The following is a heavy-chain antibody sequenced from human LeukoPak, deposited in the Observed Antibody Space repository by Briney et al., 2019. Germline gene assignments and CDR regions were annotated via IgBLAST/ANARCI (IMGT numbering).Heavy chain of an antibody. CDR1: GGSFSGYY. Sequence: PSETLSLTCAVYGGSFSGYYWSWIRQPPGKGLEWIGYMYFSGSTNYNPSLKSRFTISGNPSKNQFSLKLSSVTAADTAVYYCARKEDAFDIWGPGTMVTVSS. CDR3: ARKEDAFDI. J-gene: IGHJ3*02. CDR2: MYFSGST. V-gene: IGHV4-59*01.